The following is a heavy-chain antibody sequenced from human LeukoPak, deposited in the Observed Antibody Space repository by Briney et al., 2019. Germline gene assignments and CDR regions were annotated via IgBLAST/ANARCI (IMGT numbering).Heavy chain of an antibody. V-gene: IGHV3-23*01. J-gene: IGHJ4*01. CDR1: GFTFSSYE. Sequence: GGSLRLSCAISGFTFSSYEMNWVRQAPGKGLEWVSSIRGSPSTTFYAASVKGRFTISRDNSKNIVYLQMNSLRAEDTAVYYCAKDGEGYSYGSDFWGHGTLVTVSS. CDR3: AKDGEGYSYGSDF. CDR2: IRGSPSTT. D-gene: IGHD5-18*01.